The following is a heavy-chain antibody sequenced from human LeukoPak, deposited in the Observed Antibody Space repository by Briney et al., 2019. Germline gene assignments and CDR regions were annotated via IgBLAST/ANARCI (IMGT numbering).Heavy chain of an antibody. J-gene: IGHJ4*02. V-gene: IGHV4-39*01. D-gene: IGHD3-10*01. CDR1: GGSISSSSYY. CDR3: ARHQGRRRDFDY. Sequence: SETLSLTCTVSGGSISSSSYYWGWIRQPPGKGLEWIGSIYYSGSTYYNLSLKSRVTISVDTSKNQFSLKLSSVTAADTAVYYCARHQGRRRDFDYWGQGTLVTVSS. CDR2: IYYSGST.